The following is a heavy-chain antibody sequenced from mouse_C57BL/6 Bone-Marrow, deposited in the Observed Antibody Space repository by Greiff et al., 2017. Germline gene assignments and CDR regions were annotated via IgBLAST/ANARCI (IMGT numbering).Heavy chain of an antibody. D-gene: IGHD1-1*01. CDR3: AIVVPYALDY. CDR2: INPNTGGT. V-gene: IGHV1-22*01. J-gene: IGHJ4*01. Sequence: EVQLVESGPELVKPGASVTMSCKASGYTFTDYNMHWVKQTPGKGLEWIGDINPNTGGTTYNQKFKGKAILTVNKSSSTAYMELRSLTSEDSAVYYCAIVVPYALDYWGQGTSVTVSS. CDR1: GYTFTDYN.